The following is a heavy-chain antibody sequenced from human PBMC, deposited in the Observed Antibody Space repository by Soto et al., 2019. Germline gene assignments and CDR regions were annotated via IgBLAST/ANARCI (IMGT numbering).Heavy chain of an antibody. V-gene: IGHV3-30*18. CDR3: AKDTAAAVNYYGMDV. CDR1: GFTFSSYG. D-gene: IGHD6-13*01. Sequence: GGSLRLSCAASGFTFSSYGMHWVHQAPGKGLEWVAVISYDGSNKYYADSVKGRFTISRDNSKNTLYLQMNSLRAEDTAVYYCAKDTAAAVNYYGMDVWGQGTTVTVSS. CDR2: ISYDGSNK. J-gene: IGHJ6*02.